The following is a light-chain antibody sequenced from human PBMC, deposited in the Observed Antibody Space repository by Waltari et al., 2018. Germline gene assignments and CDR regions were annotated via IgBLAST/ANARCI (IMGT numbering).Light chain of an antibody. CDR1: SSNIGNNY. V-gene: IGLV1-47*01. Sequence: QSVLTQPPSASGTPGQRVTISCSGISSNIGNNYVFLYQQLPGTAPKLLMYRNDQRPSGVPDRFSGSKSVTSASLAIGGLRSEDEADYHCAAWDNSLSGWVFGEGSKLTVL. J-gene: IGLJ3*02. CDR2: RND. CDR3: AAWDNSLSGWV.